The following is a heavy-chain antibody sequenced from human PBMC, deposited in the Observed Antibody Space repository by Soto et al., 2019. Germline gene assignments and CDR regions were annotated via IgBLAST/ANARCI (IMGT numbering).Heavy chain of an antibody. CDR1: GFTFSSYG. CDR3: ARDLGGYSYGYDLGY. D-gene: IGHD5-18*01. V-gene: IGHV3-33*01. J-gene: IGHJ4*02. CDR2: IWYDGSNK. Sequence: QVQLVESGGGVVQPGRSLRLSCAASGFTFSSYGMHWVRQAPGKGLEWVAVIWYDGSNKYYADSVKGRFTISRDNSKNTLYLQMNSLRAEDTAVYYCARDLGGYSYGYDLGYWGQGTLVTVSS.